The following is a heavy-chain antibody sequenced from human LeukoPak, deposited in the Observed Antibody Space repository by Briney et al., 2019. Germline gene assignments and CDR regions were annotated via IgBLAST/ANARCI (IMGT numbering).Heavy chain of an antibody. Sequence: GGSLRLSCAASGFTFSSYNMNWVRQAPGKGLEWVSSITTSSTYTFYADSVKGRFTISRDNAKNSLYLQMNSLRAEDTAIYYCARDPYNGNYGDSYYYMDVWGKGTTVTISS. CDR2: ITTSSTYT. V-gene: IGHV3-21*01. CDR3: ARDPYNGNYGDSYYYMDV. CDR1: GFTFSSYN. D-gene: IGHD1-26*01. J-gene: IGHJ6*03.